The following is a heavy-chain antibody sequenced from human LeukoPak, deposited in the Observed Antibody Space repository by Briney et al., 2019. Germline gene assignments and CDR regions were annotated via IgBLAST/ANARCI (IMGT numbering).Heavy chain of an antibody. CDR3: AKDGRAARSYSLSFDY. J-gene: IGHJ4*02. CDR1: GFTFSSYA. Sequence: PGGSLRLSCAASGFTFSSYAMSWVRQAPGKGLEWVSAISGSGGSTYYADSVKGRFTISRDNSKNTLYLQMNSLRAEDTAVYYCAKDGRAARSYSLSFDYWGQGTLVTVSS. D-gene: IGHD6-6*01. CDR2: ISGSGGST. V-gene: IGHV3-23*01.